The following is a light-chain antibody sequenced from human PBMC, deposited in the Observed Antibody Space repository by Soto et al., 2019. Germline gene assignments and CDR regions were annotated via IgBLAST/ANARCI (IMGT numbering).Light chain of an antibody. Sequence: QPVLTQSPSASASLGASVKLTCTLSSGHSNYAIAWHQLQPEKGPRYLMKLNSDGSHITGDGIPDRFSGSSSGAERYLTLSSLQSEDEADYYCQTWGTGIQVFGGGTKLTVL. CDR2: LNSDGSH. CDR3: QTWGTGIQV. J-gene: IGLJ2*01. V-gene: IGLV4-69*01. CDR1: SGHSNYA.